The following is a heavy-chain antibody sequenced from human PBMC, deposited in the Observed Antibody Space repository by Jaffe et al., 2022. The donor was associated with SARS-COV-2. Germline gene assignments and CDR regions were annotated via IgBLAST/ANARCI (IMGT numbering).Heavy chain of an antibody. V-gene: IGHV1-8*01. CDR1: GYTFPNYD. CDR2: MNPRSGNV. D-gene: IGHD1-26*01. CDR3: ARSQSGGNYWYSDL. Sequence: QVQLVQSGAEVKMPGASVKVSCKASGYTFPNYDINWVRQTAGQGLEWMGWMNPRSGNVGYAQSFQDRVAMTRDTSINTAYMELSSLRSDDTGVYYCARSQSGGNYWYSDLWGRGTLVTVSS. J-gene: IGHJ2*01.